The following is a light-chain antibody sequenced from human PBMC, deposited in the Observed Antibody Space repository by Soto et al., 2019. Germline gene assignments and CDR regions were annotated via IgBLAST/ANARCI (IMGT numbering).Light chain of an antibody. Sequence: EVVLTQSPGTLSLSPGGSATLSCRASQSITNNYLAWYQQKPGQAPRLLIFGASSRATGIPDKFSGRGSGTDFTLTISRLEPEDFAVYYCQQYGSSRTFGQGTKVDIK. CDR2: GAS. J-gene: IGKJ1*01. CDR3: QQYGSSRT. CDR1: QSITNNY. V-gene: IGKV3-20*01.